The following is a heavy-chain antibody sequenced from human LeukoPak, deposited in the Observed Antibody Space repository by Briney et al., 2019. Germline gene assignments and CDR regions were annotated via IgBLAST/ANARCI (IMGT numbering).Heavy chain of an antibody. CDR1: GFTFSRYA. J-gene: IGHJ4*02. V-gene: IGHV3-64D*06. CDR3: VKEDPFLSGYFDY. Sequence: QTGGSLGLSCSASGFTFSRYAMHWVRQAPGKGLEYVSAISSDGGSTYYADSVKGRFTISRDNSKNTLYLQMSSLRAEDTAVYYCVKEDPFLSGYFDYWGQGTLVTVSS. D-gene: IGHD3-3*01. CDR2: ISSDGGST.